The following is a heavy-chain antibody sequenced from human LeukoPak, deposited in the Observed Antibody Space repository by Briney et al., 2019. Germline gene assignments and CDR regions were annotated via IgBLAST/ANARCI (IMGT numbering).Heavy chain of an antibody. V-gene: IGHV3-9*01. CDR2: INWNSNTI. D-gene: IGHD5-24*01. CDR3: ARGRWLQQTYYFDY. J-gene: IGHJ4*02. CDR1: GFTFDDHA. Sequence: GGSLRLSCAASGFTFDDHAMHWVRQAPGKGPEWVAGINWNSNTIDYADSVKGRFTISRDNAKNSLYLQMNSLRAEDTAVYYCARGRWLQQTYYFDYWGQGALVTVSS.